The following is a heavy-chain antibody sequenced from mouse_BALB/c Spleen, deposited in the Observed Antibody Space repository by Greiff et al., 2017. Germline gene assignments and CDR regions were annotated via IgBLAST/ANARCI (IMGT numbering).Heavy chain of an antibody. Sequence: EVQGVESGGGLVKPGGSLKLSCAASGFTFSDYYMYWVRQTPEKRLEWVATISDGGSYTYYPDSVKGRFTISRDNAKNNLYLQMSSLKSEDTAMYYCARDRSLYYYGMDYWGQGTSVTVSS. CDR2: ISDGGSYT. CDR3: ARDRSLYYYGMDY. J-gene: IGHJ4*01. CDR1: GFTFSDYY. V-gene: IGHV5-4*02. D-gene: IGHD1-1*01.